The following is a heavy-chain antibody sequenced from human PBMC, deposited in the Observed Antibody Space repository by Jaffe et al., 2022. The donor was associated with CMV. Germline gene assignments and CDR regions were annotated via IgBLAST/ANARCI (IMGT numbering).Heavy chain of an antibody. D-gene: IGHD3-10*01. CDR1: GFTFSSYW. CDR2: INSDGSST. CDR3: ASDLIMVRGAIGVDY. J-gene: IGHJ4*02. Sequence: EVQLVESGGGLVQPGGSLRLSCAASGFTFSSYWMHWVRQAPGKGLVWVSRINSDGSSTSYADSVKGRFTISRDNAKNTLYLQMNSLRAEDTAVYYCASDLIMVRGAIGVDYWGQGTLVTVSS. V-gene: IGHV3-74*01.